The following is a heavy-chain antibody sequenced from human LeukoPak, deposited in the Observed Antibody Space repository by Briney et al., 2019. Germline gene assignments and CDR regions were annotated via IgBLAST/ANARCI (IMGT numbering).Heavy chain of an antibody. CDR2: IIPIFGTA. D-gene: IGHD1-26*01. V-gene: IGHV1-69*05. Sequence: SVKVSCKASGGTFSSYAISWVRQAPGQGLEWMGGIIPIFGTANYAQKFQGRVTITTDESTSTAYMELSSLRSEDTAVYYCARGIVGATPLDYWGQGTLVTVSS. J-gene: IGHJ4*02. CDR3: ARGIVGATPLDY. CDR1: GGTFSSYA.